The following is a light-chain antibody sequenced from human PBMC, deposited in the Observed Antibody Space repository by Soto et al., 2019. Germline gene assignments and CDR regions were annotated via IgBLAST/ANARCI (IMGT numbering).Light chain of an antibody. CDR2: GNS. Sequence: SVLTQPPSVSGAPGQRVTISCTGSSSNIGAGYDVHWYQQLPGTAPKLLIYGNSNRPSGVPDRFSGSKSGTSASLAITGLQAEDEADHYCQSYDSSLSAVVFGGGTKLTVL. CDR1: SSNIGAGYD. V-gene: IGLV1-40*01. J-gene: IGLJ2*01. CDR3: QSYDSSLSAVV.